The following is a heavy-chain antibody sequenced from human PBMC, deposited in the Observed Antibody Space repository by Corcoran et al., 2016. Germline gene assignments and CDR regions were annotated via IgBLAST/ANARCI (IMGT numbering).Heavy chain of an antibody. D-gene: IGHD6-13*01. Sequence: QMQLQESGPGLVKPSETLSLTCPVSGGSISSSSYYWGWIRQPPGKGLEWIGSIYYSGSTYYNPSLKSRVTISVDTSKNQFSLKLSSVTAADTAVYYCARHAAAAGSADAFDFWGQGTMVTVSS. CDR3: ARHAAAAGSADAFDF. V-gene: IGHV4-39*01. J-gene: IGHJ3*01. CDR2: IYYSGST. CDR1: GGSISSSSYY.